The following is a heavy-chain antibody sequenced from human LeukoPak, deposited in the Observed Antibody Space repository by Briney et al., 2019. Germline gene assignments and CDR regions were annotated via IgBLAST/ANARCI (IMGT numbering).Heavy chain of an antibody. V-gene: IGHV4-59*12. CDR3: ARGRVAAAGGEHNWFDP. Sequence: SEPLSLTCSASGGPIRSFYWSWVRQPPGKELEWIGYIYYSGSTKYNPSLKSRVIISVDTSKNQFSLKLSSVTAADTAVYYCARGRVAAAGGEHNWFDPWGQGTLVTVSS. CDR2: IYYSGST. J-gene: IGHJ5*02. CDR1: GGPIRSFY. D-gene: IGHD6-13*01.